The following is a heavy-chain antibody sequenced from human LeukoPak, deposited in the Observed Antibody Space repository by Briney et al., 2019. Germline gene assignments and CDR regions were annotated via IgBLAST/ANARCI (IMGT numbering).Heavy chain of an antibody. V-gene: IGHV3-53*01. J-gene: IGHJ4*02. CDR1: GFIFANDR. CDR2: VYGNGNT. Sequence: GGSLRLSCAASGFIFANDRMSWVRQPPGKGLEWVSTVYGNGNTAYTDSVKGRFTISRDNSKNTLLLQMNSLRAEDTAVYFCVRERLGAIVENWGQGVLVIVSS. CDR3: VRERLGAIVEN. D-gene: IGHD3-16*02.